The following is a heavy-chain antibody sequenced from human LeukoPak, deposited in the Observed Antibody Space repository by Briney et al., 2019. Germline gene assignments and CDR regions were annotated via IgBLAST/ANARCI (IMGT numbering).Heavy chain of an antibody. J-gene: IGHJ5*02. CDR2: ISDIGSI. CDR3: ARQYYDYVWGSYRPLDP. D-gene: IGHD3-16*02. Sequence: SETLSLTCTVSGGSISSYYWSWIRQPPGKGLEWIAYISDIGSINYNPPLKSRVTISVDTSKNQFSLKLSSVTAADTAVYYCARQYYDYVWGSYRPLDPWGQGTLVTVSS. V-gene: IGHV4-59*01. CDR1: GGSISSYY.